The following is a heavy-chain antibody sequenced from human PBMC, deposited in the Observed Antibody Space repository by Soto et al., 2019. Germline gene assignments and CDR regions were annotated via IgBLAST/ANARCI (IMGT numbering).Heavy chain of an antibody. CDR2: IYYSGST. Sequence: SETLSLTCTVSGGSISSGVYYWSWIRQHPGKGLEWIGYIYYSGSTYYNPSLKSRVTISVDTSKNQFSLKLSSVTAADTAVYYCARDQAITIFGVVIGPQYYYGMDVWGQGTTVTVSS. J-gene: IGHJ6*02. D-gene: IGHD3-3*01. CDR1: GGSISSGVYY. V-gene: IGHV4-31*03. CDR3: ARDQAITIFGVVIGPQYYYGMDV.